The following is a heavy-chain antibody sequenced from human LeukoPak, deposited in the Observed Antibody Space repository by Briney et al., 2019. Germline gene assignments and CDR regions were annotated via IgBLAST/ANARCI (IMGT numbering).Heavy chain of an antibody. CDR2: ISPSGHSI. V-gene: IGHV3-21*01. CDR1: GFTFSSYS. D-gene: IGHD3-16*01. Sequence: GGSLRLSCAASGFTFSSYSMNWVRQAPGRGLEWFASISPSGHSIWHADSVKGRLTIPRDNVKDSLYLQMNSLRVEDTAVYFCVRDYLGESGAGGCWGQGTQVTVSS. CDR3: VRDYLGESGAGGC. J-gene: IGHJ4*02.